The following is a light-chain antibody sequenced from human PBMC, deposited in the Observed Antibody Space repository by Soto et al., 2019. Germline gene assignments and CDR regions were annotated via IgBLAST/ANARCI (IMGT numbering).Light chain of an antibody. CDR2: DVS. V-gene: IGLV2-11*01. J-gene: IGLJ1*01. Sequence: QSALTQPRSVSGSPGQSVTISCTGTSSDFGGYNYVSWYQHHPGKAPKLMIYDVSERPSGVPDRFYGSKSGNTASLTISGLQAEDEADYYCCSYAGTFYVFGTGTKLTVL. CDR3: CSYAGTFYV. CDR1: SSDFGGYNY.